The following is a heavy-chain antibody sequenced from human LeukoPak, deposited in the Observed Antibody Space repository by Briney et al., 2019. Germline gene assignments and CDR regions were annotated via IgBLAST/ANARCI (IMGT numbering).Heavy chain of an antibody. V-gene: IGHV4-30-2*01. CDR1: GGSISSGGYS. J-gene: IGHJ3*02. CDR3: ARYLAARTAFDI. D-gene: IGHD6-6*01. CDR2: IYHSGST. Sequence: SETLSLTCAVSGGSISSGGYSWSWIRQPPGKGLEWIGYIYHSGSTYYNPSLKSRVTISVDRSKNQFSLKLSSVTAADTAVYYCARYLAARTAFDIWGQGTMVIVFS.